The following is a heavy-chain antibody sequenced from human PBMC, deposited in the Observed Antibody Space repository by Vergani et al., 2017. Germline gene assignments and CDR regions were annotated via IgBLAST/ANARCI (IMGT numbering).Heavy chain of an antibody. V-gene: IGHV4-34*01. J-gene: IGHJ4*02. CDR2: INHSGGST. CDR1: GGSFSGYY. Sequence: QVQLQQWGAGLLKPSETLSLTCAVYGGSFSGYYWSWIRQPPGKGLEWIGEINHSGGSTSYAQKFQGRVTMTRDTSTSTVYMELSSLRSEDTAVYYCAREMYYYDSSGTGDVYYFDYWGQGTLVTVSS. CDR3: AREMYYYDSSGTGDVYYFDY. D-gene: IGHD3-22*01.